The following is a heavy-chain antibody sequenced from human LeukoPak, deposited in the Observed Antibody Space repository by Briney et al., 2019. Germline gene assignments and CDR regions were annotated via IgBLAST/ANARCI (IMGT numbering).Heavy chain of an antibody. CDR1: GFTFTSSA. CDR2: IVVGSGNT. V-gene: IGHV1-58*02. CDR3: ARARLGSSASADC. Sequence: SVKVSCKASGFTFTSSAMQWVRQARGQRLEWIGWIVVGSGNTNYAQKFQERVTITRDKSPSPAYMDLSSLRAEGTAVYYCARARLGSSASADCWGQGTLVTVSS. D-gene: IGHD6-19*01. J-gene: IGHJ4*02.